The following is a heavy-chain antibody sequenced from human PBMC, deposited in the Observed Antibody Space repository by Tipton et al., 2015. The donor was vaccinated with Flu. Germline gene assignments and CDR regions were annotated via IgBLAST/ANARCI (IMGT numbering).Heavy chain of an antibody. J-gene: IGHJ5*01. CDR2: IFYNGST. Sequence: TLSLTCTVSGDSINSYYWSWIRQPPGKGLEWIGYIFYNGSTNYNPSLKSRVTISVDTSKNQFSLRLNSVTAADTAVYYCARRDYSNYVSEPKNWFDSWGQGTLVTVSS. CDR3: ARRDYSNYVSEPKNWFDS. CDR1: GDSINSYY. V-gene: IGHV4-59*08. D-gene: IGHD4-11*01.